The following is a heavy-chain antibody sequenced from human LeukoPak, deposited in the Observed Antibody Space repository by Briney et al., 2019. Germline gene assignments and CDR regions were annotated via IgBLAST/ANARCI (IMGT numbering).Heavy chain of an antibody. CDR2: IYYGGST. CDR3: AALSTSFNWFDP. Sequence: SETLSLTCTVSGGSISSGGYYWSWIRQHPGKGLEWIGYIYYGGSTYYNPSLKSRVTISVDTSKNQFSLKLSSVTAADTAVYYCAALSTSFNWFDPWGQGTLVTVSS. CDR1: GGSISSGGYY. V-gene: IGHV4-31*03. J-gene: IGHJ5*02. D-gene: IGHD2-2*01.